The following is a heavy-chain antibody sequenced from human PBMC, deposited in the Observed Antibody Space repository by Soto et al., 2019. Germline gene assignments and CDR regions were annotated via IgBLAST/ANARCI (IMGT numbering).Heavy chain of an antibody. V-gene: IGHV2-5*02. CDR2: IYWDDDK. CDR3: AHRNGGLSAYDY. D-gene: IGHD2-8*01. CDR1: GFSLSTSGVG. J-gene: IGHJ4*02. Sequence: SGPYAGEPTQTLTLTCTFSGFSLSTSGVGVGWIRQPPGKALEWLALIYWDDDKRYSPSLKSRLTITKDTSKNQVVLTMTNMDPVDTATYYCAHRNGGLSAYDYWGQGTLVTVSS.